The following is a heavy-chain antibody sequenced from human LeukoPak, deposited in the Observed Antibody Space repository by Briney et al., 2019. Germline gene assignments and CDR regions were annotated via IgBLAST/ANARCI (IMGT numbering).Heavy chain of an antibody. Sequence: GGSLRLSCVVSGFTFNNYAIHWVHQAPGKGLVWVAFIRYDGSNEYYADSVRGRFTISRENPKNTLFLQMNSLKPEDTAVYYCVKGGSAALDYWGQGTLVTVSS. V-gene: IGHV3-30*02. D-gene: IGHD6-13*01. CDR2: IRYDGSNE. J-gene: IGHJ4*02. CDR3: VKGGSAALDY. CDR1: GFTFNNYA.